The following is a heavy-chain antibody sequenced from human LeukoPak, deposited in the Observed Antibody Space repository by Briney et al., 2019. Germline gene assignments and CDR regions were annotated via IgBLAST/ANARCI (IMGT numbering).Heavy chain of an antibody. CDR1: GGSISSSSYY. CDR3: ARHLRVRGVPYRHYYYYYMDV. CDR2: IYYSGST. Sequence: SETLSLTCTVCGGSISSSSYYWGWIRQPPGKGLEWIGSIYYSGSTYYNPSLKSRVTISVDTSKNQFSLKLSSVTAADTAVYYCARHLRVRGVPYRHYYYYYMDVWGKGTTVTISS. J-gene: IGHJ6*03. V-gene: IGHV4-39*01. D-gene: IGHD3-10*01.